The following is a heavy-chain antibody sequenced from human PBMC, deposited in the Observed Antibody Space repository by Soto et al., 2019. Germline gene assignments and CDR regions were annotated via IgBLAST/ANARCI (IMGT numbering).Heavy chain of an antibody. CDR3: VSDPGDGSGLSG. CDR2: IYHSGTT. J-gene: IGHJ4*02. Sequence: QVQLQESGPGLVKPSGTLSLICAVSSGSISRRNWWSWVRQPPGKGLEWIGEIYHSGTTNYNPSLKSRVTISVDKSKNHFSLKLSSVIAADTAVYYCVSDPGDGSGLSGWGQGTLVNVSS. CDR1: SGSISRRNW. V-gene: IGHV4-4*02. D-gene: IGHD6-19*01.